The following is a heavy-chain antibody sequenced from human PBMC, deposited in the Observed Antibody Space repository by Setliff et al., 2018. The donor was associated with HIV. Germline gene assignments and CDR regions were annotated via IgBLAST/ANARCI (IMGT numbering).Heavy chain of an antibody. D-gene: IGHD1-26*01. CDR3: ARDHELGAFDL. CDR2: IYHTGTT. V-gene: IGHV4-61*03. CDR1: GGSISSGSYY. Sequence: ASETLSLTCTVSGGSISSGSYYWSWIRQSPGKGLEWIGYIYHTGTTSYNPSLKSRVTIQIDRSNNHFSLNLRSATTADTAVYFCARDHELGAFDLWGQGTMVTVSS. J-gene: IGHJ3*01.